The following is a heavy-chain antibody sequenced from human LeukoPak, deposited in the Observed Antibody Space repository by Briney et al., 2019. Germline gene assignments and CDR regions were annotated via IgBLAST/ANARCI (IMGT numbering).Heavy chain of an antibody. D-gene: IGHD3-22*01. J-gene: IGHJ4*02. V-gene: IGHV3-23*01. CDR3: AKDSHSGYYDSSGYYPPLGY. Sequence: GGSLRLSCAASGFTFSSYAMSWVRQAPGKGLEWVSAISGSGGSTYYADSVKGRFTISRDNSKNTLYLQMNSLRAEDTAVYYCAKDSHSGYYDSSGYYPPLGYWGQGTLGTVSS. CDR1: GFTFSSYA. CDR2: ISGSGGST.